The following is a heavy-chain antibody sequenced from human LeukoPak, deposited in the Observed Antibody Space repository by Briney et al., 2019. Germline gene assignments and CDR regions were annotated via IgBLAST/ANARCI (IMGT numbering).Heavy chain of an antibody. CDR2: INSDGSST. CDR3: ARTSGYCSGGSCYPFDY. J-gene: IGHJ4*02. Sequence: GGSLRLSCAAPGFTFSSYWMHWVRQAPGKGLVWVSRINSDGSSTSYADSVKGRFTISRDNAKNTLYLQMNSLRAEDTAVYYCARTSGYCSGGSCYPFDYWGQGTLVTVSS. V-gene: IGHV3-74*01. CDR1: GFTFSSYW. D-gene: IGHD2-15*01.